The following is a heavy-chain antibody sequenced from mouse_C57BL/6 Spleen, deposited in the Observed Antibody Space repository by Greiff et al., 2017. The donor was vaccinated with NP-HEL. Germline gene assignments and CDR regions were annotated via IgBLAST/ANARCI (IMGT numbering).Heavy chain of an antibody. V-gene: IGHV1-15*01. J-gene: IGHJ2*01. CDR2: IDPETGGT. D-gene: IGHD2-5*01. CDR1: GYTFTDYE. Sequence: VKLMESGAELVRPGASVTLSCKASGYTFTDYEMHWVKQTPVHGLEWIGAIDPETGGTAYNQKFKGKAILTADKSSSTAYMELRSLTSEDSAVYYGTKGGSNYGGDYWGQGTTLTVSS. CDR3: TKGGSNYGGDY.